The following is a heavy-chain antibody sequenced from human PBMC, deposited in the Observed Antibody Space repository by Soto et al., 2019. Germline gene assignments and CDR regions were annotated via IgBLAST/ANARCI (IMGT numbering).Heavy chain of an antibody. J-gene: IGHJ6*02. CDR1: GFTFSNFA. Sequence: GGSLRLSCAASGFTFSNFAMSWVRQAPGKGLEWVSSISYNGGTTYYADSVKGRFTISRDNSKNTLYLQMNSLRAEDTAVYYCASCISTSCYLRWVSYGMDVWGQGTTVTVSS. V-gene: IGHV3-23*01. CDR2: ISYNGGTT. CDR3: ASCISTSCYLRWVSYGMDV. D-gene: IGHD2-2*01.